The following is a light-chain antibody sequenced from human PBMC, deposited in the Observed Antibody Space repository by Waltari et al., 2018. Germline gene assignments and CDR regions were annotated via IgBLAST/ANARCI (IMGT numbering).Light chain of an antibody. CDR3: HSRDASGVGGT. Sequence: TQVPAVSVAMGQTVRITCQGDSLRSYYASWYRQRPGQAPFLVMYDNNNRPSGVPDRFSGSKSDNTASLTITGAQAEDEGHYYCHSRDASGVGGTFGGGTKLTVL. V-gene: IGLV3-19*01. CDR2: DNN. CDR1: SLRSYY. J-gene: IGLJ2*01.